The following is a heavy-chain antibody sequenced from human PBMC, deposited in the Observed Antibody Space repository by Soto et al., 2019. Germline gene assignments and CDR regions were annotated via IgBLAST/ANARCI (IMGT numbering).Heavy chain of an antibody. CDR2: IWYDGNNK. CDR3: ARGLHSLFDY. CDR1: GFTFGNYG. V-gene: IGHV3-33*01. J-gene: IGHJ4*02. Sequence: SCAASGFTFGNYGMHWVRQAPGKGLEWVAVIWYDGNNKYYADSVKGRFTISRDNSNNTLYVQMTSLRAEDTAVYYCARGLHSLFDYWGQGTLVTVSS. D-gene: IGHD2-21*01.